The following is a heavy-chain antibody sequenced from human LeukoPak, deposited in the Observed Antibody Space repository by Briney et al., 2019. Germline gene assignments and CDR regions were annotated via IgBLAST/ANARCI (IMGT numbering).Heavy chain of an antibody. CDR3: ARGWDYDSGGRPTAYVY. D-gene: IGHD3-22*01. J-gene: IGHJ4*02. Sequence: GASVTVSCKASGGTFSSYAINWVRQAPGQGLEWMGGIIPIFGTANYAQKFQGKVTITADESTSTAYMELSSLRSEDTAIYYCARGWDYDSGGRPTAYVYWGQGTLVSVSS. CDR1: GGTFSSYA. CDR2: IIPIFGTA. V-gene: IGHV1-69*13.